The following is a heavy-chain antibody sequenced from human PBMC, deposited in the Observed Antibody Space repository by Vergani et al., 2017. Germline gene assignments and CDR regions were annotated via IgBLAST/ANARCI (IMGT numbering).Heavy chain of an antibody. J-gene: IGHJ6*02. CDR1: GYTFTSYG. CDR2: ISAYNGNT. D-gene: IGHD1-26*01. Sequence: QVQLVQSGAEVKKPGASVKVSCKASGYTFTSYGISWVRQAPGQGLEWMGWISAYNGNTNYAQKLQGRVTMTTDTSTSTAYMELRSLRSEDTAVYYCARNSGSYYAYYYGMDVWGQGTTVTVSS. CDR3: ARNSGSYYAYYYGMDV. V-gene: IGHV1-18*04.